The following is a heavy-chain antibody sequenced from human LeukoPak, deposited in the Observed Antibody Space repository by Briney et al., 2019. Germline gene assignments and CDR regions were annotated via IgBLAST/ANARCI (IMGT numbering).Heavy chain of an antibody. V-gene: IGHV3-48*03. CDR1: GYTFSSYE. D-gene: IGHD3-10*02. CDR3: AELGITMIGGV. J-gene: IGHJ6*04. Sequence: PGGSLRLSCAASGYTFSSYEMNWVREAPGKGLEWVSYISSSGSTIYYADSVKGRFTISRDNAKNSLYLQMNSLRAEDTAVYYCAELGITMIGGVWGKGTTVTISS. CDR2: ISSSGSTI.